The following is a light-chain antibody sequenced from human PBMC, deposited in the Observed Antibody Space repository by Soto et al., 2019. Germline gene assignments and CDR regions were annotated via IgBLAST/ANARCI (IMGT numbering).Light chain of an antibody. CDR3: QQYGSSPT. V-gene: IGKV3-20*01. Sequence: EIVLTQSPATLSVPPGESATLSCRASQSISRSDLAWYQHRPGQSPRLLIYATSSRATGIPDRFTGVGAGTGFTLTISRLEPEDSAVYYCQQYGSSPTFGGGTKVDIK. CDR2: ATS. J-gene: IGKJ4*01. CDR1: QSISRSD.